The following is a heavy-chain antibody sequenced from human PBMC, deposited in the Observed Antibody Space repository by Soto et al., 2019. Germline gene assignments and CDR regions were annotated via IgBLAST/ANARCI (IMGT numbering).Heavy chain of an antibody. CDR1: GFTFSSFA. V-gene: IGHV3-23*01. CDR2: ISSSGGSI. Sequence: EVQLLESGGGLVQPGGSLRLSCAASGFTFSSFAMSWVRQAPGKGLAWVSAISSSGGSIYYADSVKGRFTISRDNSKKTLYLQMNSLRAEDTAVYYCAKIRGVTTGSVDYWGQGTLVTVSS. CDR3: AKIRGVTTGSVDY. J-gene: IGHJ4*02. D-gene: IGHD4-17*01.